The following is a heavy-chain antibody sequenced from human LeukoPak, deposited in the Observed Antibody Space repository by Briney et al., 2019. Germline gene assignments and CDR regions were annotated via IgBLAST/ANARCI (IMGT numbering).Heavy chain of an antibody. Sequence: GASVKVSCKASGGTFSSYAISWVRQAPGQGLEWMGGIIPIFGSANYAQKFQGRVTITADESTSTAYMGLSSLRSEDTAVYYCARLSREARHWGDAFDIWGQGTMVTVSS. CDR3: ARLSREARHWGDAFDI. CDR2: IIPIFGSA. D-gene: IGHD3-16*01. CDR1: GGTFSSYA. V-gene: IGHV1-69*13. J-gene: IGHJ3*02.